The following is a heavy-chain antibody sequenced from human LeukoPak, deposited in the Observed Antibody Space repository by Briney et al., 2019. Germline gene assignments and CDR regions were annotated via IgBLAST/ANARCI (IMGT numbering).Heavy chain of an antibody. CDR2: IYSGGST. V-gene: IGHV3-53*01. CDR3: ARDYGDSYYFDY. Sequence: GGSLRLSCAASGFMFSDYWMTWVRQAPGKGLEWVSVIYSGGSTYYADSVKGRFTISRDNSKNTLYLQMNSLRAEDTAVYYCARDYGDSYYFDYWGQGTLVTVSS. J-gene: IGHJ4*02. CDR1: GFMFSDYW. D-gene: IGHD4-17*01.